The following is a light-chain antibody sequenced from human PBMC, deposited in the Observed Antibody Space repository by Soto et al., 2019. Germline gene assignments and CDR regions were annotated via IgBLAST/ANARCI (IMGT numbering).Light chain of an antibody. CDR2: DAS. J-gene: IGKJ5*01. V-gene: IGKV3-15*01. Sequence: DTVMTHSPATLSVSPGERAPLSCRASQSISSNLAWYQQKPGQAPRLLIYDASTRATGIPARFSGSGSGTEFTLTISSLQSEDFAVYYCQQYNNWPITFGQGTRLEIK. CDR3: QQYNNWPIT. CDR1: QSISSN.